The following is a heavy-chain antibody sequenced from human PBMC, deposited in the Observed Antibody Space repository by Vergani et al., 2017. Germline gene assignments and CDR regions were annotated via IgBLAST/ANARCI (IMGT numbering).Heavy chain of an antibody. D-gene: IGHD2-2*02. CDR2: ISFDGTNE. CDR1: GFALNRHA. J-gene: IGHJ4*02. CDR3: VRGRGLCAGGRCYTEAWDY. Sequence: QVPLVESGGGVVQPGTSLRLSCVVSGFALNRHAMYWVRQAPGKGLEWVVGISFDGTNEYYPDLVKGRFTISRDIAKNTLYLQVRSLRLEDTGVYHCVRGRGLCAGGRCYTEAWDYWGQGTPVTVSS. V-gene: IGHV3-30-3*01.